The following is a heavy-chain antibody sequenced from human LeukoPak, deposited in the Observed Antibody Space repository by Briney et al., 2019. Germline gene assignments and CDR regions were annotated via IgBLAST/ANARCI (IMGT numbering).Heavy chain of an antibody. D-gene: IGHD3-22*01. CDR1: GYTFTSYY. CDR3: ARSGYYYDSSGYSEFDY. V-gene: IGHV1-46*01. J-gene: IGHJ4*02. CDR2: INPSGGST. Sequence: GASVKVSCKASGYTFTSYYMHWVRQAPGQGLEWMGIINPSGGSTSYAQKFQGRVTMTRDTSTSTVYMELSSLRSEDTAVYYCARSGYYYDSSGYSEFDYWGQGTLVTVSS.